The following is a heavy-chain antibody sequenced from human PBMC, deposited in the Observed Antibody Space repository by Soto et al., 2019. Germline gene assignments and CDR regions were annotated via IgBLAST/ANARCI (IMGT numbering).Heavy chain of an antibody. CDR1: GYTFTSYD. V-gene: IGHV1-8*01. D-gene: IGHD3-10*01. J-gene: IGHJ4*02. CDR2: MNPNSGNT. Sequence: ASVKGSCKASGYTFTSYDINWVRQATGQGLEWMGWMNPNSGNTGYAQKFQGRVTMTRNTSISTAYMELSSLRSEDTAVYYCAAGGFGEFYFDYWGQGTLVTVSS. CDR3: AAGGFGEFYFDY.